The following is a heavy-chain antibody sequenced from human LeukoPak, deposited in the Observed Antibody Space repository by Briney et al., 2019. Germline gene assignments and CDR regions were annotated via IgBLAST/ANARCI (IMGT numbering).Heavy chain of an antibody. CDR1: GVTFSSYS. D-gene: IGHD3-10*01. J-gene: IGHJ4*02. Sequence: GGSLRLSCAASGVTFSSYSMNWVRQAPGKGLEWVSSISSSTNYIFYADSVKGRFTISRDNAKNSLYLQMNGLRAEDTAVYYCAREYGSGSLDYWGQGTLVTVSS. CDR3: AREYGSGSLDY. CDR2: ISSSTNYI. V-gene: IGHV3-21*01.